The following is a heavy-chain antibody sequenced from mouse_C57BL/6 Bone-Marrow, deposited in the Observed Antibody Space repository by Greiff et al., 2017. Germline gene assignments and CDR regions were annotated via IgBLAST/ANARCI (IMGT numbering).Heavy chain of an antibody. CDR2: IWRGGST. D-gene: IGHD1-1*01. Sequence: VKLVESGPGLVQPSQSLSITCTVSGFSLTSYGVHWVRQSPGKGLEWLGVIWRGGSTAYNAAFMSRLSITKDNSKSKVFFKMNSLQADDTAIYYCAKEGYYGSRWYFDVWGTGTTVTVSS. CDR3: AKEGYYGSRWYFDV. V-gene: IGHV2-5*01. CDR1: GFSLTSYG. J-gene: IGHJ1*03.